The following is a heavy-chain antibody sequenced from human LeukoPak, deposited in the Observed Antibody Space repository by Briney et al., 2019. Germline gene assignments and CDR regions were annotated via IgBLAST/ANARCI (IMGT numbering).Heavy chain of an antibody. J-gene: IGHJ4*02. D-gene: IGHD6-13*01. CDR3: AREAYSSSWYDY. CDR2: ISSSSSYI. CDR1: GFTFSSYS. Sequence: GGSLKLSCAASGFTFSSYSMNWVRQAPGKGLEWVSSISSSSSYIYYADSVKGRFTISRDNAKNSLYLQMNSLRAEDTAVYYCAREAYSSSWYDYWGQGTLVTVSS. V-gene: IGHV3-21*01.